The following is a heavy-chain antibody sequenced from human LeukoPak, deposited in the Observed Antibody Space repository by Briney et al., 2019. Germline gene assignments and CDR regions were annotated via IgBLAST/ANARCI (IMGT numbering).Heavy chain of an antibody. Sequence: GESLKISCQGSGYNFATHWIGWVRQMPGTGLEWMGIIYPSDSDTRYSPSFQGQVTISADKSISTAYLQWSSLKASDTAMYYWARGSGWFSYWGKGTLVTVSS. CDR2: IYPSDSDT. J-gene: IGHJ4*02. V-gene: IGHV5-51*01. D-gene: IGHD6-19*01. CDR1: GYNFATHW. CDR3: ARGSGWFSY.